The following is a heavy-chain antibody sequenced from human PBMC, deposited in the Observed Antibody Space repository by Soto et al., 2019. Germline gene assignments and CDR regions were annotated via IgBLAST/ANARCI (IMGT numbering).Heavy chain of an antibody. D-gene: IGHD3-3*01. Sequence: ASVKVSFKASGYTFTGYYMHWVRQAPGQGLEWMGWINPNSGGTNYAQKFQGRVTMTRDTSISTAYMELSRLRSDDTAVYYCARASTIFGVVIPFDYWGQGTLVTVSS. CDR2: INPNSGGT. CDR1: GYTFTGYY. CDR3: ARASTIFGVVIPFDY. V-gene: IGHV1-2*02. J-gene: IGHJ4*02.